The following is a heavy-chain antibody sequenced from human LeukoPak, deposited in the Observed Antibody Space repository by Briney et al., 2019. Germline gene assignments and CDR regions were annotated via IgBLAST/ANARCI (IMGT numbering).Heavy chain of an antibody. J-gene: IGHJ6*02. Sequence: GSLRLSCTASGFTVSSNYMSWVRQAPGKGLEWVSVIYSGGSTYYADSVKGRFTISRDNSKNTLYLQMNSLRAEDTAVYYCASSLSYYYGMDVWGQGTMVTVSS. CDR3: ASSLSYYYGMDV. V-gene: IGHV3-66*01. CDR2: IYSGGST. CDR1: GFTVSSNY.